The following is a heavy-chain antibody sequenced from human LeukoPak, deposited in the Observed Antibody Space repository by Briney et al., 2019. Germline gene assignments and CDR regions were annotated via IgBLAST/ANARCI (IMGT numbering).Heavy chain of an antibody. J-gene: IGHJ4*02. CDR3: ARGVGATFPLQFFDY. Sequence: PGGSLRLSCASCRFTYRSYSMNWVRQAGWKGGAGVSYISSSSSTIYYADSVKGRFTISRDNAKNYRYLQMNSLRAEDTAVYYCARGVGATFPLQFFDYWGQGTLVTVSS. V-gene: IGHV3-48*01. CDR1: RFTYRSYS. D-gene: IGHD1-26*01. CDR2: ISSSSSTI.